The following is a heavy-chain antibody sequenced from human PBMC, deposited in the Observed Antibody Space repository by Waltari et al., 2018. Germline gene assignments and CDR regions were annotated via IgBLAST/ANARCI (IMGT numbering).Heavy chain of an antibody. D-gene: IGHD3-22*01. CDR2: IKQDGSEK. V-gene: IGHV3-7*04. CDR3: ARDSLYYDSSGYYYDY. CDR1: GFTFSNAW. J-gene: IGHJ4*02. Sequence: EEQLVESGGGLVQPGDSLRLSCAASGFTFSNAWMSWVRQAPGKGLEWVANIKQDGSEKYYVDSVKGRFTISRDNAKNSLYLQMNSLRAEDTAVYYCARDSLYYDSSGYYYDYWGQGTLVTVSS.